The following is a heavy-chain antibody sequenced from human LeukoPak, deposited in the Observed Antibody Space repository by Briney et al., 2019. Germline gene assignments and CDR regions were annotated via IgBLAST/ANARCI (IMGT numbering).Heavy chain of an antibody. Sequence: ASVKVSCKVSGYTLSDLSMHWVRQAPGKGLEWMGSFALEDGEKVYAQKFQGRVTMTEDTSTDTAYMGLSSLRSEDAAVYYCATAFAGNLVDDWGQGTLVTVSS. CDR1: GYTLSDLS. J-gene: IGHJ4*02. CDR3: ATAFAGNLVDD. CDR2: FALEDGEK. D-gene: IGHD1-14*01. V-gene: IGHV1-24*01.